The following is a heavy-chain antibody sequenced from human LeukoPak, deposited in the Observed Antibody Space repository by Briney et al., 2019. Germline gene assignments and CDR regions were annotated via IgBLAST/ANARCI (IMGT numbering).Heavy chain of an antibody. J-gene: IGHJ6*04. CDR2: IKQDGSEK. V-gene: IGHV3-7*01. CDR3: ARDGTPIHGSGWVYMDV. Sequence: GGSLRLSCAASGFTFRSYGMHWVRQAPGKGLEWVANIKQDGSEKYYVDSVKGRFTISRDNAKNSLYLQMNSLRAEDTAVYYCARDGTPIHGSGWVYMDVWGKGTTVTVSS. D-gene: IGHD6-25*01. CDR1: GFTFRSYG.